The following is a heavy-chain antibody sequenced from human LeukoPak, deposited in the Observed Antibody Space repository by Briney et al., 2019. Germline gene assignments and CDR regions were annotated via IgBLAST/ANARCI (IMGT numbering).Heavy chain of an antibody. CDR3: VREYYYDFPQ. J-gene: IGHJ4*02. Sequence: GGSLRLSCAASGFTFSDHYMDWVRQAPGKGLEWVGRSRAKIDSYTTEYAASVKGRSTISRDESENTLYLHMNSLKTEDTAVYYCVREYYYDFPQWGQGTLVTVSS. D-gene: IGHD3-3*01. CDR2: SRAKIDSYTT. V-gene: IGHV3-72*01. CDR1: GFTFSDHY.